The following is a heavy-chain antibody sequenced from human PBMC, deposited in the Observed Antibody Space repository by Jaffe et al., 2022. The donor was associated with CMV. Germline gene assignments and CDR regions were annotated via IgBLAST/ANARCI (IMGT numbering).Heavy chain of an antibody. CDR2: TYYRSKWYN. CDR3: ARGKYCSGGTCLSDYYGMDV. CDR1: GDNVSSNSAA. D-gene: IGHD2-15*01. Sequence: QVQLQQSGPGLVKPSQTLSLTCAISGDNVSSNSAAWNWIRQSPSRGLEWLGRTYYRSKWYNDNAISVKSRITINPDTSRNQFSLQMNSVTPEDTAVYYCARGKYCSGGTCLSDYYGMDVWGRGTTVTVSS. J-gene: IGHJ6*02. V-gene: IGHV6-1*01.